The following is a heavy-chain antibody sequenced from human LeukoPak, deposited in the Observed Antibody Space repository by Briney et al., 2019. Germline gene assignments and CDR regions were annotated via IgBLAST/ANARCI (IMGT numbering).Heavy chain of an antibody. CDR1: GFTFSSYG. Sequence: GGSLRLSCAASGFTFSSYGMHWVRQAPGKGLEWVAFIRYDGSNKYYADSVKGRFTISRDNSKNTLYLQMNSLRAEDTAVYYCANPRGDFWSGYYVDYWGQGTLVTVSS. CDR3: ANPRGDFWSGYYVDY. CDR2: IRYDGSNK. J-gene: IGHJ4*02. D-gene: IGHD3-3*01. V-gene: IGHV3-30*02.